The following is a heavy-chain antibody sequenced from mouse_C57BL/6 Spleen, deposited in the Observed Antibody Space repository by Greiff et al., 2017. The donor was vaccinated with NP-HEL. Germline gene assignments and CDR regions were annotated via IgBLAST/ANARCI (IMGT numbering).Heavy chain of an antibody. D-gene: IGHD2-4*01. Sequence: QVQLKESGTELVKPGASVKLSCKASGYTFTSYWMHWVKQRPGQGLEWIGNINPSNGGTNYNEKFKSKATLTVDKSSSTAYMQLSSLTSEDSAVYECARGRDYDEGDVVAGGGQGTLVTVS. CDR1: GYTFTSYW. V-gene: IGHV1-53*01. J-gene: IGHJ3*01. CDR3: ARGRDYDEGDVVAG. CDR2: INPSNGGT.